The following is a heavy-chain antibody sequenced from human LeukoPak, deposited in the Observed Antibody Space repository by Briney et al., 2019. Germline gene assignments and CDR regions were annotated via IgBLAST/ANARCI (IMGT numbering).Heavy chain of an antibody. CDR3: ARGIQLWRPDY. Sequence: GGSLRLSCAASGFTVSSNYMSWVRQAPGKGLEWVSVIYGGGSTYYADSVKGRFTISRDTSKNTLNLQMNSLRAEDTAVYYCARGIQLWRPDYRGQGTLVTVSS. CDR1: GFTVSSNY. D-gene: IGHD5-18*01. V-gene: IGHV3-53*01. CDR2: IYGGGST. J-gene: IGHJ4*02.